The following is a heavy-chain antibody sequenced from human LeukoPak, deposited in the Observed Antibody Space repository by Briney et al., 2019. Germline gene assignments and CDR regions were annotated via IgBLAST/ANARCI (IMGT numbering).Heavy chain of an antibody. V-gene: IGHV1-18*01. CDR1: GYTFTSYE. D-gene: IGHD6-19*01. CDR2: ISAYNGNT. Sequence: GASVKVSCKASGYTFTSYEISWVRQAPGQGLEWMAWISAYNGNTNYAQNLQGRVTMTTDTSTSTAYMELRSLRSDDTAVYYCARHSSGWSFYFDYWGQGTLVTVSS. CDR3: ARHSSGWSFYFDY. J-gene: IGHJ4*02.